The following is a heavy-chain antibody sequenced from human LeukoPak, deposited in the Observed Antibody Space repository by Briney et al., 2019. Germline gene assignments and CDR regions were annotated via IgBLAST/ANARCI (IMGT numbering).Heavy chain of an antibody. CDR2: IIPIFGTA. V-gene: IGHV1-69*13. J-gene: IGHJ5*02. CDR1: GGTFSRYA. D-gene: IGHD2-2*01. Sequence: GASVKVSCKASGGTFSRYAISWVRQAPGQGLEWMGGIIPIFGTANYAQKFQGRVTITADEFTSTVYMELSSLRSEDTAVYYCARLFTPRYCSTTTCYWKGWFDPWGQGTLVTVSS. CDR3: ARLFTPRYCSTTTCYWKGWFDP.